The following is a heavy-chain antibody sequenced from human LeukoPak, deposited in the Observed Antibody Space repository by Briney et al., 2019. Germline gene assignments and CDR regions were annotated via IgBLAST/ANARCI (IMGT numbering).Heavy chain of an antibody. Sequence: SETLSLTCAVYGGSFSGYYWSWIRQPPGKGLEWIGEINHSGSTNYNPSLKSRVTISVDTSKNQFSLKLSSVTAADTAVYYCAREVGDTMIVLIDYWGQGTLVTVSS. V-gene: IGHV4-34*01. CDR3: AREVGDTMIVLIDY. D-gene: IGHD3-22*01. CDR2: INHSGST. CDR1: GGSFSGYY. J-gene: IGHJ4*02.